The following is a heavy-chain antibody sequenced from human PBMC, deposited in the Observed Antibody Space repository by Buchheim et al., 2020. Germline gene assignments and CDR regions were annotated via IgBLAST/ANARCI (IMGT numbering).Heavy chain of an antibody. D-gene: IGHD3-22*01. CDR3: ARVKGYYYDSSGYTNWFDP. V-gene: IGHV1-8*01. J-gene: IGHJ5*02. Sequence: QVQLVQSGAEVKKPGASVKVSCKASGYTFTSYDINWVRQATGQGLEWMGWMNPNSGNTGYAQKFQGRVTMTRNTAISTAYMELSSLRSEDTAVYYCARVKGYYYDSSGYTNWFDPWGQGTL. CDR1: GYTFTSYD. CDR2: MNPNSGNT.